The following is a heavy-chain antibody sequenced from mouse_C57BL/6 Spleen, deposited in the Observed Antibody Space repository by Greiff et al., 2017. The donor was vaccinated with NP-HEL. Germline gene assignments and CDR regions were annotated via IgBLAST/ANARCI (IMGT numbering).Heavy chain of an antibody. CDR2: INPSTGGT. CDR3: ARCAGSSYGYFDV. J-gene: IGHJ1*03. Sequence: EVQLVESGPELVKPGASVKISCKASGYSFTGYYMNWVKQSPEKSLEWIGEINPSTGGTTYNQKFKAKATLTVDKSSSTAYMQLKSLTSEDSAVYYCARCAGSSYGYFDVWGTGTTVTVSS. CDR1: GYSFTGYY. V-gene: IGHV1-42*01. D-gene: IGHD1-1*01.